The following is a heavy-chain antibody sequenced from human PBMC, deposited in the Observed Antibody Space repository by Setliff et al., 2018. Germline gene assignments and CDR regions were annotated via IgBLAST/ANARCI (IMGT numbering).Heavy chain of an antibody. V-gene: IGHV3-73*01. Sequence: PGESLKISCAASGFTFSGSEIHWVRQASGKGLEWVGRIRSKADKYATDYGASVKGRFTISRDDSMNTAYLQMDSLRAEDTAVYYCAKDGHLHQGDWFDPWGQGTLVTVSS. CDR3: AKDGHLHQGDWFDP. CDR1: GFTFSGSE. CDR2: IRSKADKYAT. J-gene: IGHJ5*02. D-gene: IGHD2-8*01.